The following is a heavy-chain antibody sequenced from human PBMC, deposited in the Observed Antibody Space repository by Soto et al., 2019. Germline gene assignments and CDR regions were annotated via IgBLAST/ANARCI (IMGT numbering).Heavy chain of an antibody. CDR3: ARDREVVTENYYGMDV. CDR2: IFYSGST. D-gene: IGHD2-15*01. CDR1: GGSISSCDYY. Sequence: SETLPLTCTVSGGSISSCDYYWSWIRQPPGKGLEWIGYIFYSGSTYHSPSLKSRVTISIDTSKHQFSLKLSSGTAADTAVYYCARDREVVTENYYGMDVWGQGTTVSVSS. V-gene: IGHV4-30-4*01. J-gene: IGHJ6*02.